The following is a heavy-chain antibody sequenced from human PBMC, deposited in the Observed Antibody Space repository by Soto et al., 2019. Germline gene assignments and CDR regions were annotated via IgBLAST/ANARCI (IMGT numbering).Heavy chain of an antibody. CDR1: GFTFSSYW. V-gene: IGHV3-7*04. D-gene: IGHD5-12*01. CDR3: AGGYSGYDTDY. CDR2: IKQDGSEK. J-gene: IGHJ4*02. Sequence: GGSLRLSCAASGFTFSSYWMSWVRQAPGKGLEWVANIKQDGSEKYYVDSVKGRFTISRDNAKNSLYLQMNSLRAEDTAVYYCAGGYSGYDTDYWGQGTLVTVSS.